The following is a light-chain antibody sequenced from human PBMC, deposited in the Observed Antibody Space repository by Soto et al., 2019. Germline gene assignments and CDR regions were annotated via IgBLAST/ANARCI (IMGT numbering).Light chain of an antibody. CDR1: YIGSKN. J-gene: IGLJ2*01. V-gene: IGLV3-9*01. CDR3: QVWDGNTVV. Sequence: SSELTQPLSVSVALGQTARITCGGNYIGSKNAHWYQQKPGQAPVLVIYRDTNRPSGIPERFSGSNSGNTATLTISRAQAGDEADYYCQVWDGNTVVFGGGTKLTVL. CDR2: RDT.